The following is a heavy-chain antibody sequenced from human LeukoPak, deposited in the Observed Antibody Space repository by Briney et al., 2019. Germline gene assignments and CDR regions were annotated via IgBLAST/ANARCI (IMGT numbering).Heavy chain of an antibody. D-gene: IGHD3-16*01. CDR1: GYSFTSYY. V-gene: IGHV1-46*04. CDR2: INPSGGST. CDR3: AREVGGRNGY. J-gene: IGHJ4*02. Sequence: ASVKVSCKASGYSFTSYYMHWVRQAPGQGLEWMGIINPSGGSTTYAQKLQGRVTMTRDTSTSTVYMELSSLRSEDTAVYYCAREVGGRNGYWGQGTLVTVSS.